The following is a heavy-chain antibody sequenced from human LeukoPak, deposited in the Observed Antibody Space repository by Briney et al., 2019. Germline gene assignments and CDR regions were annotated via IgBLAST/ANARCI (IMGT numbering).Heavy chain of an antibody. J-gene: IGHJ6*02. Sequence: VASVKVSCKVSGYTLTELSMHWVRQAPGKGLEWMGGFDPEDGETIYAQKFQGRVTMTEDTSTDTAYMELSSLRSEDTAVYYCATCGSCYSPYYYYYYGMDVWGQGTTVTVSS. V-gene: IGHV1-24*01. CDR1: GYTLTELS. D-gene: IGHD2-15*01. CDR2: FDPEDGET. CDR3: ATCGSCYSPYYYYYYGMDV.